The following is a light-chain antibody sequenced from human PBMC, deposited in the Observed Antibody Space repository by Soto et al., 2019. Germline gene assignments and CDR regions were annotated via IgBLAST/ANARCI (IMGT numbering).Light chain of an antibody. Sequence: DIQMTQSPSSLSASVGDRVTITCRASQSISSYLNWYQQKPGKAPKLLIYAASSLQSGVPSRFSGSGSGTDFTLTISSLQPEDFATYYCQQSYSTGITFGQGTRL. CDR1: QSISSY. CDR3: QQSYSTGIT. J-gene: IGKJ5*01. V-gene: IGKV1-39*01. CDR2: AAS.